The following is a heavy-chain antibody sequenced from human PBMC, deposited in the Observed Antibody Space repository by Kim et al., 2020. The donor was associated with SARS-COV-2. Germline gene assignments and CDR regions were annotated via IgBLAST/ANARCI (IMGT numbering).Heavy chain of an antibody. CDR3: AKRVKSGAFDY. V-gene: IGHV3-23*01. J-gene: IGHJ4*02. Sequence: TYAAASGKGRFTISRDNSKNTLYLQMNSLRAEDTAVYYCAKRVKSGAFDYWGQGTLVTVSS. CDR2: T. D-gene: IGHD3-10*01.